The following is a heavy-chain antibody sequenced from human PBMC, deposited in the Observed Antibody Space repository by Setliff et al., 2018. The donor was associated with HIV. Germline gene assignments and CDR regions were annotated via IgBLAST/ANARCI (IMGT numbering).Heavy chain of an antibody. CDR3: ARGWGLWFGQLSILPLDP. Sequence: RASVKVSCKASGYTFLNYDINWLRQAPGQELEWMGRLTPHSGDTISADRFQGRLVMTTNTSTTTAFMELSSLRSDDTALYFCARGWGLWFGQLSILPLDPWGQGTLVTVSS. J-gene: IGHJ5*02. CDR2: LTPHSGDT. CDR1: GYTFLNYD. D-gene: IGHD3-10*01. V-gene: IGHV1-8*01.